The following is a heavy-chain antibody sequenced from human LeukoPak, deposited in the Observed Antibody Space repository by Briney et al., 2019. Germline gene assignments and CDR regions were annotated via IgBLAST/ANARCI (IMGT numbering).Heavy chain of an antibody. D-gene: IGHD1-26*01. Sequence: GGSLRLSCAASGFTFSSYAMSWVRQAPGKGLEWVSAISGSGGSTYYADSVKGRFTISRDNAKNSLYLQMNSLRAEDTAVYYCAREGGGSYGDYWGQGTLVTVSS. CDR2: ISGSGGST. V-gene: IGHV3-23*01. CDR1: GFTFSSYA. J-gene: IGHJ4*02. CDR3: AREGGGSYGDY.